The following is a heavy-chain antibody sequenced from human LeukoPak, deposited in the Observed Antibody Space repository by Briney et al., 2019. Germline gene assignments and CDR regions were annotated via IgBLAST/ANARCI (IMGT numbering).Heavy chain of an antibody. D-gene: IGHD1-26*01. V-gene: IGHV3-7*03. CDR1: GFSFTDYW. J-gene: IGHJ4*02. Sequence: GGSLRLSCAASGFSFTDYWMSWVRQAPGKGLEWVANIKQDGSESAYLASVKGRFTVSRDNANNCLYLQMNKLRVEGTAVELCWEDTAAEKGRDCWGQGVMVTVSS. CDR2: IKQDGSES. CDR3: WEDTAAEKGRDC.